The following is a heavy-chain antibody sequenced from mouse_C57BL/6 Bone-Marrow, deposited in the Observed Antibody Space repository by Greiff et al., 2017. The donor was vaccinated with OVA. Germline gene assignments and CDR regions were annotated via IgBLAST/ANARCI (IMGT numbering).Heavy chain of an antibody. CDR1: GFTFSSYA. V-gene: IGHV5-9-1*02. J-gene: IGHJ4*01. CDR3: TPITTVVDYAMDY. CDR2: ISSGGDYI. Sequence: EVKLVESGEGLVKPGGSLKLSCAASGFTFSSYAMSWVRQTPEKRLEWVAYISSGGDYIYYADTVKGRFTISRDNARNTLYLQMSSLKSEDTAMYYCTPITTVVDYAMDYWGQGTSVTVSS. D-gene: IGHD1-1*01.